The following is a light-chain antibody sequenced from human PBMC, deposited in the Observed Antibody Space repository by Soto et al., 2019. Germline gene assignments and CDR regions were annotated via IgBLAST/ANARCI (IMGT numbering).Light chain of an antibody. CDR3: HQYRTRPPCT. Sequence: ESVVTQSRGTLSLSPGERATLSCRASQSVSSYLAWYQQKPGQAPRLLIYDASTRATGIPARFSGSGSGTEFNLCISHLPPEDLAVYYCHQYRTRPPCTFAQGTRL. CDR1: QSVSSY. CDR2: DAS. J-gene: IGKJ1*01. V-gene: IGKV3-11*01.